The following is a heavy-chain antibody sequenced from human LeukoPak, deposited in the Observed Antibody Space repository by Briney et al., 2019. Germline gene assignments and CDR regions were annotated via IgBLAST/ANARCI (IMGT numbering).Heavy chain of an antibody. CDR2: IRCNGSSI. CDR3: ARDSHKFDSSGYYPDAFDI. V-gene: IGHV3-48*03. CDR1: GLTFSSYE. Sequence: TGGSLRLSCAASGLTFSSYEMNWVRQAPGKGLEWVSYIRCNGSSIYYADSVKGRFTISRDNAKKSLYLQMHSLRAEDTAVYYCARDSHKFDSSGYYPDAFDIWGQGTMVSVSS. J-gene: IGHJ3*02. D-gene: IGHD3-22*01.